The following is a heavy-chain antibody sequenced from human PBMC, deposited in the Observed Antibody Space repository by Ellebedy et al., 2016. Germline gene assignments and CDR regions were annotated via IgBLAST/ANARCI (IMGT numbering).Heavy chain of an antibody. J-gene: IGHJ6*02. V-gene: IGHV5-51*01. CDR3: ASLYYDYVWGSSVGAGGMDV. Sequence: GGSLRLXXKGSGYSFTSYWIGWVRQMPGKGLEWMGIIYPGDSDTRYSPSFQGQVTISADKSISTAYLQWSSLKASDTAMYYCASLYYDYVWGSSVGAGGMDVWGQGTTVTVSS. CDR1: GYSFTSYW. D-gene: IGHD3-16*01. CDR2: IYPGDSDT.